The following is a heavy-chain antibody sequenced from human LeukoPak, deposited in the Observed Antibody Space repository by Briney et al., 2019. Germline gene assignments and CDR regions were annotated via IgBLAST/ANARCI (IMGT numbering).Heavy chain of an antibody. D-gene: IGHD3-22*01. CDR1: GFTFSSYA. J-gene: IGHJ4*02. V-gene: IGHV3-23*01. CDR2: ISGSGGST. CDR3: ARDRDTYYYDSSGYIDY. Sequence: GGSLRLSCAASGFTFSSYAMSWVRQAPGKGLEWVSGISGSGGSTYYADSVKGRFTISRDNSKNTLYLQMNSLRAEDTAVYYCARDRDTYYYDSSGYIDYWGQGTLVTVSS.